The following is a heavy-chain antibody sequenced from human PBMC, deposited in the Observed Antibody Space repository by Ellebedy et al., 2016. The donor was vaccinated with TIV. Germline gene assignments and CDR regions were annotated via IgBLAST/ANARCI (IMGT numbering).Heavy chain of an antibody. V-gene: IGHV4-39*01. CDR2: IYYSGST. D-gene: IGHD1-26*01. Sequence: SETLSLTXTVSGGSISSSSYYWGWIRQPPGKGLEWIGSIYYSGSTYYNPSLKSRVTISVDTSKNQFSLKLSSVTAADTAVYYCARGSGSTDYWGQGTLVTVSS. J-gene: IGHJ4*02. CDR1: GGSISSSSYY. CDR3: ARGSGSTDY.